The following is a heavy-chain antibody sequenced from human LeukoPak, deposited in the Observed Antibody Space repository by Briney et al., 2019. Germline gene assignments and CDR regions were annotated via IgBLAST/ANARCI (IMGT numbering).Heavy chain of an antibody. D-gene: IGHD6-19*01. CDR2: ISAYNGNT. V-gene: IGHV1-18*01. J-gene: IGHJ4*02. Sequence: GAAVKVSCKASGYTFTSYGISWVRQAPGQGLEWMGWISAYNGNTNYAQKLQGRVTMTTDTSTSTDYMELRSLRSDDTAVYYCASSGSYSSGWYDYWGQGTLVTVSS. CDR3: ASSGSYSSGWYDY. CDR1: GYTFTSYG.